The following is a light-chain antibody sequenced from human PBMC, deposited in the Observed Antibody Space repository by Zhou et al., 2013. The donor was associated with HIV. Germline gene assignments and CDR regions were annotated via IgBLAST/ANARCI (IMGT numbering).Light chain of an antibody. CDR1: QNINNW. J-gene: IGKJ2*01. V-gene: IGKV1-5*03. Sequence: DIQMTQSPSNLSASVGDRVRITCRASQNINNWLAWYQQKPGQAPKLLIYKASTLQSGVPSRFSGSGSGTEFIFTISSLQPDDFATYYCQQYNSYSLYTFGQGTKLEIK. CDR2: KAS. CDR3: QQYNSYSLYT.